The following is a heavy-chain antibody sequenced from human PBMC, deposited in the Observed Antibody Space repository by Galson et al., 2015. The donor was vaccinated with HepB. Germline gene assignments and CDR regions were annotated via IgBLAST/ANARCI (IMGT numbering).Heavy chain of an antibody. D-gene: IGHD3-3*01. CDR2: TRNKANSYTT. CDR1: GFTFSDHY. CDR3: AREGITIFGVVYGMDV. Sequence: SLRLSCAASGFTFSDHYMDWVRQAPGKGLEWVGRTRNKANSYTTEYAASVKGRFTISRDDSKNSLYLQMNSLKTEDTAVYYCAREGITIFGVVYGMDVWGQGTTVTVSS. V-gene: IGHV3-72*01. J-gene: IGHJ6*02.